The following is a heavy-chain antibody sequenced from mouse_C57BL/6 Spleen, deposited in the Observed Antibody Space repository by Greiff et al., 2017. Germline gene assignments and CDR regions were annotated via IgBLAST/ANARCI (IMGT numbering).Heavy chain of an antibody. CDR2: INPGSGGT. CDR3: ARGAPLYYAMDY. V-gene: IGHV1-54*01. CDR1: GYAFTNYL. D-gene: IGHD3-1*01. Sequence: QVQLQQSGAELVRPGTSVQVSCKASGYAFTNYLIEWVKQRPGQGLEWIGVINPGSGGTNYTEKFKGKATLTADKSSSTAYMQLSSLTSEDSAVYFCARGAPLYYAMDYWGQGTSVTVSS. J-gene: IGHJ4*01.